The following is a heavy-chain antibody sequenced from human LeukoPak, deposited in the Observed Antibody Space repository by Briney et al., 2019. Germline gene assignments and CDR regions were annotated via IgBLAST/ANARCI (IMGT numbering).Heavy chain of an antibody. Sequence: GGSLRLSCVASGFAFSSYEMNWVRQAPGKGLEWVSYISSSGSTIYYADSVKGRFTISRDNAKNSLYLQMNSLRAEDMAVYYCARVARARHDPLDYWGQGTLVTVSS. CDR3: ARVARARHDPLDY. D-gene: IGHD6-6*01. V-gene: IGHV3-48*03. CDR1: GFAFSSYE. CDR2: ISSSGSTI. J-gene: IGHJ4*02.